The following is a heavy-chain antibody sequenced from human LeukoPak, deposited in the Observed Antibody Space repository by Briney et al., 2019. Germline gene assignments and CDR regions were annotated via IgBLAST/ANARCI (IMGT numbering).Heavy chain of an antibody. Sequence: SETLSLTCAVSGGSFIGYYWSWIRQPPGKGREWIGEINHSGSTNYNPSLTSRATISVHTSNHQFALKLSSVTAADTAVYYCARGPRSSLRFFGVRMNWFAPWGQGTLVTVSS. CDR3: ARGPRSSLRFFGVRMNWFAP. CDR1: GGSFIGYY. D-gene: IGHD3-3*01. CDR2: INHSGST. J-gene: IGHJ5*02. V-gene: IGHV4-34*01.